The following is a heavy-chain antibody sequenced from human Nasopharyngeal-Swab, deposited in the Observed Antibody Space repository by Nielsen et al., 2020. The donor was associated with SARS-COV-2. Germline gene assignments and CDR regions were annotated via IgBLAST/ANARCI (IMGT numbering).Heavy chain of an antibody. Sequence: VRQAPGQGLEWMGGIIPIFGTANYAQKFQGRATITADKSTSTAYMELSSLRSEDTAVYYCARDENYYDSSGYYLVRAAFDIWGQGTMVTVSS. V-gene: IGHV1-69*06. CDR2: IIPIFGTA. J-gene: IGHJ3*02. CDR3: ARDENYYDSSGYYLVRAAFDI. D-gene: IGHD3-22*01.